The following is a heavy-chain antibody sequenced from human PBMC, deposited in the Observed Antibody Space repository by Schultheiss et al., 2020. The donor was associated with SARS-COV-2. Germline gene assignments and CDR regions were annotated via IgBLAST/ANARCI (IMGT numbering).Heavy chain of an antibody. J-gene: IGHJ6*02. CDR3: ARVHYLYGMDV. CDR2: IFSSGGT. D-gene: IGHD1-26*01. Sequence: SETLSLTCTVSGGSISSGDYYWSWIRQAPGKGLEWIGYIFSSGGTYYNASLQSRVMISLDTSKNQFSLKLSSVTAADTAVYYCARVHYLYGMDVWGQGTTVTVSS. V-gene: IGHV4-30-4*01. CDR1: GGSISSGDYY.